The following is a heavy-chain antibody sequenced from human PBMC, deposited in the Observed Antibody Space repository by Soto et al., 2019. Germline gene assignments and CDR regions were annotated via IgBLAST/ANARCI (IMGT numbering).Heavy chain of an antibody. CDR2: ISSSTSYI. D-gene: IGHD2-15*01. CDR1: GFSFSSYS. J-gene: IGHJ5*02. Sequence: EVQLVESGGGLVKPGGSLRRSCAASGFSFSSYSMNWVRQAPGEGLEWVSSISSSTSYINYADSVKGRFTISRDNAKKSLYLQMNSLRAEDTAVYYCARGYTGYCSGGTCYWCDPWGQGTLVTVSS. CDR3: ARGYTGYCSGGTCYWCDP. V-gene: IGHV3-21*01.